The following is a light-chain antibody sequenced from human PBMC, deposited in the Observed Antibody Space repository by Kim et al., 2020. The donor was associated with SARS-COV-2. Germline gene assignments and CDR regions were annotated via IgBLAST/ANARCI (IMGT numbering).Light chain of an antibody. J-gene: IGKJ4*01. CDR1: RDITMF. CDR3: LQTYSAPLT. CDR2: ATS. Sequence: DVQVTQSPSSLSASVGDRVTITCRASRDITMFLNWYRQKPGRAPDLLIYATSSLQNGVTARFSGSGSGTHFTLTINNLQPEDFATYYCLQTYSAPLTFGGGTKVDI. V-gene: IGKV1-39*01.